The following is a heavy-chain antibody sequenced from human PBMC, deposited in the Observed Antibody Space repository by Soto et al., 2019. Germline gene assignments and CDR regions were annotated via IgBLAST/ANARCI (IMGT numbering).Heavy chain of an antibody. Sequence: QVQLVQSGAEVKKPGSSVKVSCKASGGTFTGYYMHWVRQAPGQGLEWMGWINPNSGGTNYAQKFQGWVTMTRDTSISTAYMELSRLRSDDTAVYYCARAGSGYCSGGSCYRYGMDVWGQGTTVTVSS. CDR3: ARAGSGYCSGGSCYRYGMDV. CDR2: INPNSGGT. V-gene: IGHV1-2*04. D-gene: IGHD2-15*01. CDR1: GGTFTGYY. J-gene: IGHJ6*02.